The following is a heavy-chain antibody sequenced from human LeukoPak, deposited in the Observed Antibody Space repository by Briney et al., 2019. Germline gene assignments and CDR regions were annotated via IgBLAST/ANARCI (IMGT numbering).Heavy chain of an antibody. V-gene: IGHV1-2*06. CDR3: TRLYCTNDVCSSFDY. CDR2: INPNSGGT. J-gene: IGHJ4*02. CDR1: GYTFTGYY. Sequence: ASVTVSFTASGYTFTGYYMHWVRQAPGQGLEWMGRINPNSGGTDYAQKFQGRVTMTRDTSISTAYMELSRLRSDDTAVYYCTRLYCTNDVCSSFDYWGQGTLVTVSS. D-gene: IGHD2-8*01.